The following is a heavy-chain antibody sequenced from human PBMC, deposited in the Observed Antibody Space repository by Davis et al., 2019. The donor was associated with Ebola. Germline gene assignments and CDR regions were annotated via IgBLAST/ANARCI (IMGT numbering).Heavy chain of an antibody. D-gene: IGHD5-24*01. CDR3: ARGGADGYIDYYGMDV. CDR1: GGAFSSNF. CDR2: IYHSGTT. J-gene: IGHJ6*02. Sequence: MPSETLSLTCNVSGGAFSSNFWLWIRRDPGKGLEWIGYIYHSGTTNYNPSLRSRVTISLDTSKTQFSLKLSSVTAADTAVYYCARGGADGYIDYYGMDVWGQGTTVTVSS. V-gene: IGHV4-59*01.